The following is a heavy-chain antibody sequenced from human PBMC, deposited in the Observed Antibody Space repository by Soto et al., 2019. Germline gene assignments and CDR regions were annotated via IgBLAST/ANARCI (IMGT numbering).Heavy chain of an antibody. J-gene: IGHJ6*04. D-gene: IGHD3-10*01. CDR2: ISYDGSNK. CDR1: GFTFSSYG. Sequence: GGSLRLSCAASGFTFSSYGMHWVRQAPGKGLEWVAVISYDGSNKYYADSVKGRFTISRDNSKNTLYLQMNSLRAEDTAVYYCAKSHVLWFGELDDSDYYYGMDVWGEGTTATVYS. V-gene: IGHV3-30*18. CDR3: AKSHVLWFGELDDSDYYYGMDV.